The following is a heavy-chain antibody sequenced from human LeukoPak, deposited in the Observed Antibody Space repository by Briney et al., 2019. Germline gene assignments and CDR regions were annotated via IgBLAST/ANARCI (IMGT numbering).Heavy chain of an antibody. V-gene: IGHV4-4*07. J-gene: IGHJ3*02. CDR2: IYISGST. Sequence: SETLSLTCTVSGGSISSYYRSWIRQPAGKGLEWIGRIYISGSTNYNPSLKSRVTMPVDTSKNQFSLKLSSVTAADTAVYYCARDYSSSSGKAFDIWGQGTMVTVSS. D-gene: IGHD6-6*01. CDR1: GGSISSYY. CDR3: ARDYSSSSGKAFDI.